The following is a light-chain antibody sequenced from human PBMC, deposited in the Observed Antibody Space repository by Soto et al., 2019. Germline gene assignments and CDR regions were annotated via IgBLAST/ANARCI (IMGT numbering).Light chain of an antibody. V-gene: IGKV1-27*01. J-gene: IGKJ4*01. CDR2: AAS. Sequence: DIQMTQSPSSLSASVGDRVTITCRASQCISNYLAWYQQIPGKVTKLLISAASTLQSGVPSRFSGSGSGTDFTLTISSLQTEDVATYYCQMYTNFPAFGGGTKVEIK. CDR1: QCISNY. CDR3: QMYTNFPA.